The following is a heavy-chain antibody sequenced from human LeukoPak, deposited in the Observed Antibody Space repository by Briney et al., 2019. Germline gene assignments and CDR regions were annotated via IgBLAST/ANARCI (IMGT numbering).Heavy chain of an antibody. J-gene: IGHJ4*02. V-gene: IGHV3-30*18. D-gene: IGHD2-15*01. CDR3: AKDVVVVAATHLPDY. CDR2: ISYDGSNK. Sequence: GGSLRLSCAASGFTFSSYGMHWVRQAPGKGLEWVAVISYDGSNKYYADSVKGRFTISRDNSKNTLYLKMNSLRAEDTAVYYCAKDVVVVAATHLPDYWGQGTLVTVSS. CDR1: GFTFSSYG.